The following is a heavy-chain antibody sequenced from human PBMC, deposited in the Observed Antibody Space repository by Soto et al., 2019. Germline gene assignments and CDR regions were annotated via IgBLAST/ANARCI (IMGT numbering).Heavy chain of an antibody. CDR1: GGSISSYY. J-gene: IGHJ5*02. Sequence: SETLSLTCTVSGGSISSYYWSWIRQPPGKGLEWIGYIYYSGSTNYNPSLKSRVTISVDTSKNQFSLKLSSVTAADTAVYYCARDSVGYCSGGSCFNWFDPWGQGTLVTVSS. CDR2: IYYSGST. D-gene: IGHD2-15*01. CDR3: ARDSVGYCSGGSCFNWFDP. V-gene: IGHV4-59*01.